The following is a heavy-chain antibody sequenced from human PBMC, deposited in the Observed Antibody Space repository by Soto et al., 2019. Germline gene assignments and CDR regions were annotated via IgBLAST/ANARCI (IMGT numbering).Heavy chain of an antibody. CDR3: AGTYYYDSSGKYYFDY. D-gene: IGHD3-22*01. CDR2: IYYSGSP. CDR1: GGSISSSSYY. Sequence: SETLSLTCTVSGGSISSSSYYWGWIRQPPGKGLEWIGSIYYSGSPYYTPSLKSRVTISVDTSKNRFSLKLSSVTAADTAVYYCAGTYYYDSSGKYYFDYWGQGTLVTVSS. V-gene: IGHV4-39*01. J-gene: IGHJ4*02.